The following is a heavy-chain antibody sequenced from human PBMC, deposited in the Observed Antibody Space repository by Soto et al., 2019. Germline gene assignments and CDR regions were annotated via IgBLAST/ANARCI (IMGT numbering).Heavy chain of an antibody. CDR2: ISAYNGNT. Sequence: ASVKVSCKASGYTFTSYGISWVRQAPGQGLEWMGWISAYNGNTNYAQKLQGRVTMTTDTSTSTAYMELRSLRSDDTAVYYCTTRPSYYYDSNYGMDVWGQGTTVTVSS. CDR3: TTRPSYYYDSNYGMDV. CDR1: GYTFTSYG. D-gene: IGHD3-22*01. V-gene: IGHV1-18*01. J-gene: IGHJ6*02.